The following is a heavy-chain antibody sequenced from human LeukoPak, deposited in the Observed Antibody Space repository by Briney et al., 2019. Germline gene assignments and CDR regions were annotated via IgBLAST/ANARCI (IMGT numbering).Heavy chain of an antibody. V-gene: IGHV4-31*03. CDR2: IYYSGST. D-gene: IGHD6-6*01. J-gene: IGHJ6*02. CDR1: GGSISSGGYY. CDR3: ARDVRAARPYYYYGMDV. Sequence: SETLSLTCTVSGGSISSGGYYWSWIRQPPGKGLEWIGYIYYSGSTYYNPSLKSRVTISVGTSKNQFFLKLGSVTAADTAVYYCARDVRAARPYYYYGMDVWGQGTTVTVSS.